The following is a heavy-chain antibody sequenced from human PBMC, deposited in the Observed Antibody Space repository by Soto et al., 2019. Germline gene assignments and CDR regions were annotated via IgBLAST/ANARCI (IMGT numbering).Heavy chain of an antibody. CDR2: IIPYYNTL. D-gene: IGHD6-13*01. J-gene: IGHJ4*02. CDR1: GGTFSSSF. CDR3: ASGASRWYPYFFDS. V-gene: IGHV1-69*01. Sequence: QVQLVQSGAEVKKPGSSVKVSCKASGGTFSSSFINWVRQAPGQGLEWMGGIIPYYNTLNYAQKFQDRVTITADDSTNTVYMELSSLRSDDTAVYFCASGASRWYPYFFDSWAQGTLVTVSS.